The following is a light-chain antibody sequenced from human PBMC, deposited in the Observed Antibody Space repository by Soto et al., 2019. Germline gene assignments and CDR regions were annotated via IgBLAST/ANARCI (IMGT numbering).Light chain of an antibody. Sequence: QSALTQPPSASGTPGQRVTISCSGSSSNIGSNTVNWYQQLPGTAPKLLIYNNNQRPSGVPERFSGSKSGTSASLAISGLQSEDEADYCCAAWDYSLSAVFGGGTKVTVL. CDR1: SSNIGSNT. CDR3: AAWDYSLSAV. J-gene: IGLJ2*01. V-gene: IGLV1-44*01. CDR2: NNN.